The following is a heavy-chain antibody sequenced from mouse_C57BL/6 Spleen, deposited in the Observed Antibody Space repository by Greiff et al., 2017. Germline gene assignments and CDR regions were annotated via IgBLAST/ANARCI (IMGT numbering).Heavy chain of an antibody. D-gene: IGHD1-1*01. CDR3: ARRGDYYGSSYY. V-gene: IGHV1-54*01. J-gene: IGHJ2*01. CDR1: GYAFTNYL. CDR2: INPGSGGT. Sequence: VQLQESGAELVRPGTSVKVSCKASGYAFTNYLIEWVKQRPGQGLEWIGVINPGSGGTKYNEKFKGKATLTADKSSSTADMQLSSLTSEDSAVYFCARRGDYYGSSYYWGQGTTLTVSS.